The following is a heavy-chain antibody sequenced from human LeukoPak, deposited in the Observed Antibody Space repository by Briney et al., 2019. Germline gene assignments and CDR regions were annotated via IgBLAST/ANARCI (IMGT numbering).Heavy chain of an antibody. J-gene: IGHJ4*02. Sequence: GRSLRFSCKASGFTFADYSISWVRQAPGKGLEWVGFVRAEAYGGNTEYAASVKGRFTMSRDDSKSIAYLQMNSLKIEDSAVYYCTRDIAWDVWGLGTLVTVSS. CDR2: VRAEAYGGNT. V-gene: IGHV3-49*04. CDR3: TRDIAWDV. CDR1: GFTFADYS. D-gene: IGHD6-13*01.